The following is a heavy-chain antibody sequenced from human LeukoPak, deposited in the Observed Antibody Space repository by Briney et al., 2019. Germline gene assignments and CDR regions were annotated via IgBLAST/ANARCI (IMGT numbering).Heavy chain of an antibody. Sequence: GGSLRLCCAASGFTFSNAWMSWVRQAPGKGLEWVGRIKSKTDGGTTDYAAPVKGRFTISRDDSKNTLYLQMNSLKTEDTAVYYCTTGAAYYYDSSGYWTRDYWGQGTLVTVSS. CDR3: TTGAAYYYDSSGYWTRDY. CDR1: GFTFSNAW. J-gene: IGHJ4*02. D-gene: IGHD3-22*01. V-gene: IGHV3-15*01. CDR2: IKSKTDGGTT.